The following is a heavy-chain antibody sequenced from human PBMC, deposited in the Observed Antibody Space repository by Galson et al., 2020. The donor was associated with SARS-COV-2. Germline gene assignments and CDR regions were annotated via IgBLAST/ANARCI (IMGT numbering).Heavy chain of an antibody. CDR3: ARDIRLRRYYYYMDV. V-gene: IGHV4-59*11. D-gene: IGHD2-2*02. CDR1: GGSISSHY. Sequence: SETLSLTCTVSGGSISSHYWSWIRQPPGKGLEWIGYIYYSGSTNYNPSLKSRVTISVDTSKNQFSLKLSSVTAADTAVYYCARDIRLRRYYYYMDVWGKGTTVTVSS. J-gene: IGHJ6*03. CDR2: IYYSGST.